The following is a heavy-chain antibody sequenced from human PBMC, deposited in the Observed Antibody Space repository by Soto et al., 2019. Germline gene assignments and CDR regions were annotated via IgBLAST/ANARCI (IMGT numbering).Heavy chain of an antibody. CDR3: ARASYEILTGHNYGMDV. CDR2: ISSSSSYI. D-gene: IGHD3-9*01. CDR1: GFTFSSYS. Sequence: PGGSLRLSCSASGFTFSSYSMTWVRQAPGKGLAWVSSISSSSSYIYYADSVKGRFTVSRDNAKNSLYLQMNSLRAEDTAVYYWARASYEILTGHNYGMDVWGEGPMDTVSS. V-gene: IGHV3-21*01. J-gene: IGHJ6*01.